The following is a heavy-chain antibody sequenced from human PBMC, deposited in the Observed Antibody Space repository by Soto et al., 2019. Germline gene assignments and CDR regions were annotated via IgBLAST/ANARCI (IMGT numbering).Heavy chain of an antibody. CDR1: GFSLSTSGVG. CDR2: IYWDDDK. D-gene: IGHD2-15*01. V-gene: IGHV2-5*02. CDR3: AYLPCSGGSCYWFSYSGMDV. Sequence: QITLKESGPTLVKPTQTLTLTCTFSGFSLSTSGVGVAWIRQPPGKALEWLALIYWDDDKRYRPSLETRLTGTKDRSKNQVVLSMTNMDSVDTATYYCAYLPCSGGSCYWFSYSGMDVWGQGTTVTVSS. J-gene: IGHJ6*02.